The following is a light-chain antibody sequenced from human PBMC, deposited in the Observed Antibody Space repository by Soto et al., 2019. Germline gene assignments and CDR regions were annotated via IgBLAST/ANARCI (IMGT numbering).Light chain of an antibody. V-gene: IGLV2-8*01. CDR3: SSYAGSRYV. Sequence: QSVLTQPPSASGSPGQSVTISCTGTSSDVGGYNYVSWYQQHPGKAPKLTIYEVTKRPSGVPDRFSGSKSGNTASLTVSGLQAEDEADYYCSSYAGSRYVFGTGTKVTVL. CDR1: SSDVGGYNY. J-gene: IGLJ1*01. CDR2: EVT.